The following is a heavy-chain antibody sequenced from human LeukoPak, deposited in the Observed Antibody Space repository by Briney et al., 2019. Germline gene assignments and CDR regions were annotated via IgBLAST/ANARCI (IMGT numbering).Heavy chain of an antibody. CDR2: ISVTGSNI. D-gene: IGHD6-6*01. V-gene: IGHV3-23*01. Sequence: GGSLRLSCTVSGFSFSGYAFTWVRQAPGKGLEFVSSISVTGSNIYYADSVKGRFTVTRDNSKNTLDLQMNSLRSEDTAVYFCARDRTRSVGSGLGRALMLVYWGQGTLVTVSS. J-gene: IGHJ4*02. CDR1: GFSFSGYA. CDR3: ARDRTRSVGSGLGRALMLVY.